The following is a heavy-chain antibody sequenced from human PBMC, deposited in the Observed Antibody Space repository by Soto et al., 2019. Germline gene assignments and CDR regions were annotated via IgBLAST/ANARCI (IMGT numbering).Heavy chain of an antibody. Sequence: ASAKVSCKASGYTFTSYAMHWVRQAPGQRLEWMGWINAGNGNTKYSQKFQGRVTITRDTSASTAYMELSSLRSEDTAVYYCARRVGGPSPFDYWGQGTLVTVSS. CDR3: ARRVGGPSPFDY. CDR2: INAGNGNT. D-gene: IGHD2-2*01. CDR1: GYTFTSYA. J-gene: IGHJ4*02. V-gene: IGHV1-3*01.